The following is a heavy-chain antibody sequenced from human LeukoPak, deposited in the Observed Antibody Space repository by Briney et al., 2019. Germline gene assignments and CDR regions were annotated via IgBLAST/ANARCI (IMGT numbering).Heavy chain of an antibody. CDR3: ARGKYYDFWSGLQVAFDI. CDR2: INHSGST. D-gene: IGHD3-3*01. Sequence: SETLSLTCAVYGGSFSGYYWSWIRQPPGKGLEWIGEINHSGSTNYNPSLKSRVTISVDTSKNQFSLKLSSVTAADTAVYYCARGKYYDFWSGLQVAFDIWGQGTMVTVSS. V-gene: IGHV4-34*01. J-gene: IGHJ3*02. CDR1: GGSFSGYY.